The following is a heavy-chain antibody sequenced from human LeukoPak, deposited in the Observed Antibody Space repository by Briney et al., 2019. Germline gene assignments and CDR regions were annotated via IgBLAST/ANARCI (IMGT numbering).Heavy chain of an antibody. Sequence: GGSLRLSCVGSGFTFSTYWMHWVRQVPGKGPVWVSRINTDGSTIDYADSVKGRFTISRDNAKNTLYLQMNSLRDEDTAVYYWAGDGWFDPWGQGTLVIV. CDR3: AGDGWFDP. V-gene: IGHV3-74*01. J-gene: IGHJ5*02. CDR1: GFTFSTYW. CDR2: INTDGSTI.